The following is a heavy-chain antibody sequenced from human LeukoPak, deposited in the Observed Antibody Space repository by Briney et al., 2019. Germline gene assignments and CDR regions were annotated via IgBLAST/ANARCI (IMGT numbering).Heavy chain of an antibody. CDR2: IYPGDSDT. V-gene: IGHV5-51*01. Sequence: GESLKISLKGSGYSFTSYWIGWVRQMPGKGLEWMGIIYPGDSDTRYRPSFQGQVTISADKSIRTAYLQWSSLKASDTAMYYCARLQQRWLPARQFDYWGQGTLVTVSS. CDR3: ARLQQRWLPARQFDY. D-gene: IGHD5-24*01. J-gene: IGHJ4*02. CDR1: GYSFTSYW.